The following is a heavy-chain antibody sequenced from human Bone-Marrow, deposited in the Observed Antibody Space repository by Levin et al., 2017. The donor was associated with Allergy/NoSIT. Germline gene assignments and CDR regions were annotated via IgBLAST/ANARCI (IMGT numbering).Heavy chain of an antibody. CDR1: GFSFSNYA. CDR2: ISGSGSST. J-gene: IGHJ4*02. V-gene: IGHV3-23*01. Sequence: GESLKISCAASGFSFSNYAMSWVRQAPGKGLEWVSSISGSGSSTYYADSVEGRFTISRDNSKNTLYLQMNSLRAEDTAIYYCAKALVQQWPERYYFHYWGQGTLVTVSS. D-gene: IGHD6-19*01. CDR3: AKALVQQWPERYYFHY.